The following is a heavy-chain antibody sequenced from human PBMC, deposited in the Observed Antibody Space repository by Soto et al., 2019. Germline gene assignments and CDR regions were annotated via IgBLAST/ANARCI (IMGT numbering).Heavy chain of an antibody. V-gene: IGHV3-48*02. J-gene: IGHJ6*02. CDR3: ARDVILRYFDWLVPDV. D-gene: IGHD3-9*01. Sequence: GGSLRLSCAASGFTFSSYSMNWVRQAPGKGLEWVSYISSSSSTIYYADSVKGRFTISRDNAKNSLYLQMNSLRDEDTAVYYCARDVILRYFDWLVPDVWGQGTTVTVSS. CDR2: ISSSSSTI. CDR1: GFTFSSYS.